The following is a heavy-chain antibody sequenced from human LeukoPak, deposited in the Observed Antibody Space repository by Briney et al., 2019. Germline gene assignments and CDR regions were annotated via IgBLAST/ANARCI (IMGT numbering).Heavy chain of an antibody. D-gene: IGHD5/OR15-5a*01. CDR1: GGSISSGSYS. V-gene: IGHV4-61*02. J-gene: IGHJ4*02. CDR3: ARGVYYFDY. Sequence: TLSLTCTVSGGSISSGSYSWRWLRQPAGTGLEWIGRIYTSGSTNYNPSLKSRVTISVDTSKNQFSQKLTAVTAADTDVYYCARGVYYFDYWGQGTMVTVSS. CDR2: IYTSGST.